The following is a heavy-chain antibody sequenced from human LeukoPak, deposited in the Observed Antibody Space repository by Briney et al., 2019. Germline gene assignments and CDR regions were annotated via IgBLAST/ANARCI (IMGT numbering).Heavy chain of an antibody. D-gene: IGHD4-23*01. CDR2: ISSSGSTI. J-gene: IGHJ3*02. V-gene: IGHV3-48*03. CDR1: GFTFSSYE. CDR3: ARVFTVGPDASDI. Sequence: GGSLRLSCAASGFTFSSYEMNWVRQAPGKGLEWVSYISSSGSTIYYADSVKGRFTISRDNAKNSLYLQMNSLRAEDTAVYYCARVFTVGPDASDIWGQGTMVTVSS.